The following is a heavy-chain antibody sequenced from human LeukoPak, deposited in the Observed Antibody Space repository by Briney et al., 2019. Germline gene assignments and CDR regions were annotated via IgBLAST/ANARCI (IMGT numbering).Heavy chain of an antibody. CDR1: GYTFTGYY. Sequence: ASVKVSCKASGYTFTGYYMRWVRQAPGQGLEWMGWINPNSGGTNYAQKFQGRVTMTRDTSISTAYMELSRLRSDDTAVYYCARSVTYYYDSSGYSGGDYWGQGTLVTVSS. CDR3: ARSVTYYYDSSGYSGGDY. D-gene: IGHD3-22*01. CDR2: INPNSGGT. J-gene: IGHJ4*02. V-gene: IGHV1-2*02.